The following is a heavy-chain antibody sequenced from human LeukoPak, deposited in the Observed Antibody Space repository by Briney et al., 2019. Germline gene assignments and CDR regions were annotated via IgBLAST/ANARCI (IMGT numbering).Heavy chain of an antibody. J-gene: IGHJ4*02. CDR2: MYYRGNT. V-gene: IGHV4-39*07. D-gene: IGHD5-24*01. CDR3: ARLRAHAYNYGFDY. CDR1: GGSISSITYY. Sequence: PSETLSLTCTVSGGSISSITYYWGWIRQPPGKGLEWVGHMYYRGNTFYNPSLKSRFTISVDTSKNQFSLKLSSVTAADTAVYFCARLRAHAYNYGFDYWGQGALVTVSS.